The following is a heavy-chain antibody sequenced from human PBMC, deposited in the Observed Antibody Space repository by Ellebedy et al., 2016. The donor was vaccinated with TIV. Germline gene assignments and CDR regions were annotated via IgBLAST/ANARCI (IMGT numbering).Heavy chain of an antibody. J-gene: IGHJ3*02. Sequence: SETLSLXXTVSGGSISSYYWSWIRQPPGKGLEWIGYIYYSGSTNYNPSLKSRVTISVDTSKNQFSLKLSSVTAADTAVYYCASGAEFGEPLGIWGQGTMVTVSS. CDR2: IYYSGST. D-gene: IGHD3-10*01. CDR3: ASGAEFGEPLGI. V-gene: IGHV4-59*08. CDR1: GGSISSYY.